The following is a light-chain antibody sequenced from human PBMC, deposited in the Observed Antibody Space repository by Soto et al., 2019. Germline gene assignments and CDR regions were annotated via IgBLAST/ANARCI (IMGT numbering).Light chain of an antibody. Sequence: IQLTQCPSSLSASAGDRVTITCRASQDISSSVAWYQQKPGKAPNLLIYVASTLQSGVPSRFSGSGSGTDFTLTISSLQPEDFATYYCQQLNSYPLTFGGGTKVDIK. V-gene: IGKV1-9*01. J-gene: IGKJ4*01. CDR1: QDISSS. CDR3: QQLNSYPLT. CDR2: VAS.